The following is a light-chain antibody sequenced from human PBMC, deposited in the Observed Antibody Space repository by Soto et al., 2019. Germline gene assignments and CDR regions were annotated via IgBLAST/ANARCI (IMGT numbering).Light chain of an antibody. CDR3: QQRSSWWT. V-gene: IGKV3-11*01. CDR2: DAS. Sequence: EIVLTQSPATLSLSPGERATLSCRASQSVSRYLAWYQHKPGQAPRLLIYDASNRSTGIPARFSGSGSGTDCTLAISRLEAEESAVFYCQQRSSWWTFGQGTQVEIK. J-gene: IGKJ1*01. CDR1: QSVSRY.